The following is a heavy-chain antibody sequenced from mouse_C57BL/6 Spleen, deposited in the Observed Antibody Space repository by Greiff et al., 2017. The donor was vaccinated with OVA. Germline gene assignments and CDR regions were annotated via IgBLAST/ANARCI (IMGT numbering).Heavy chain of an antibody. Sequence: VQLQQSGAELVRPGTSVKMSCKASGYTFTNYWIGWAKQRPGHGLEWIGDIYPGGGYTNYNEKFKGKATLTADKSSSTAYMQFSSLTSEDSAIYYGARRGYGSSYNYFDYWGQGTTLTVSS. CDR3: ARRGYGSSYNYFDY. J-gene: IGHJ2*01. D-gene: IGHD1-1*01. V-gene: IGHV1-63*01. CDR1: GYTFTNYW. CDR2: IYPGGGYT.